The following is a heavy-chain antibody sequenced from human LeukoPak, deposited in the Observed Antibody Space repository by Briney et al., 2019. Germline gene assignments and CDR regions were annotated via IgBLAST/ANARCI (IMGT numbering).Heavy chain of an antibody. J-gene: IGHJ5*02. V-gene: IGHV4-34*01. CDR2: FNHSGST. CDR1: GGSFSGCY. Sequence: EALSLTCAVYGGSFSGCYLIWMRQPPAKGLEWSGEFNHSGSTNYNPYLKSRASISLDTTKNQFTPKPSSVTSADTAVYYCARVDLFLGYSSSWYTRGYNWFDPWGQGTLVTVSS. CDR3: ARVDLFLGYSSSWYTRGYNWFDP. D-gene: IGHD6-13*01.